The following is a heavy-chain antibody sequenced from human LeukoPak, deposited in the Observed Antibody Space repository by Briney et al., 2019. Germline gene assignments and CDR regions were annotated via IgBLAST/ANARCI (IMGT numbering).Heavy chain of an antibody. CDR2: INHSGST. V-gene: IGHV4-34*01. CDR3: ARGRDYGGNSGRLDY. J-gene: IGHJ4*02. D-gene: IGHD4-23*01. Sequence: SETLSLTCAVYGGSFSGYYWSWIRQPPGKGLEWIGEINHSGSTNYNPSLKSRVTISVDTSKNQFSLKLSSVTAADAAVYYCARGRDYGGNSGRLDYWGQGTLVAVSS. CDR1: GGSFSGYY.